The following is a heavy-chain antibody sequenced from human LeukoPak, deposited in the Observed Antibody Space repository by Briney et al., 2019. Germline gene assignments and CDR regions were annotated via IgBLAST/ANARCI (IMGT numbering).Heavy chain of an antibody. D-gene: IGHD3-3*01. J-gene: IGHJ5*02. CDR2: IIPILGIA. CDR3: ARIDNYDFWSGQGLGGIDP. CDR1: GGTFSSYA. Sequence: SVKVSCKASGGTFSSYAISWVRQAPGQGLEWMGRIIPILGIANYAQKFQGRVTITADKSTSTAYMELSSLRSEDTAVYYCARIDNYDFWSGQGLGGIDPWGQGTLVTVSS. V-gene: IGHV1-69*04.